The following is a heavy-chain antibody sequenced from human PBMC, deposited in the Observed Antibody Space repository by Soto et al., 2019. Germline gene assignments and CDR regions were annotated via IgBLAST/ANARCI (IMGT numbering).Heavy chain of an antibody. CDR3: ASGSSGAYVGWFDP. D-gene: IGHD5-12*01. CDR1: GFTFSDHY. CDR2: IRNKANSYTT. J-gene: IGHJ5*02. Sequence: EVQLVESGGGLVQPGGSLRLSCAASGFTFSDHYMDWVRQAPGKGLEWVGRIRNKANSYTTQYAAAVKGRFTISRDDSQNSLYLQMTILKTEDTAVYYCASGSSGAYVGWFDPWGQGTLVTVSS. V-gene: IGHV3-72*01.